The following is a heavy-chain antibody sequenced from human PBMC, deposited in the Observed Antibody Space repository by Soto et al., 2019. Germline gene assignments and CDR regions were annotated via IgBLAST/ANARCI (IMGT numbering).Heavy chain of an antibody. J-gene: IGHJ4*02. Sequence: QVQLVQSGAEVRKPGSSVKVSCKASGGTFSRHAISWVRQAPGQGLEWMGGIIPIFGTANHAQKFQGRVTIIAAESTSTVYMELSSLRSEDKAMYYCARGWGYDSNDYYYAYWGQGTLVIVSS. CDR2: IIPIFGTA. CDR1: GGTFSRHA. D-gene: IGHD3-22*01. V-gene: IGHV1-69*01. CDR3: ARGWGYDSNDYYYAY.